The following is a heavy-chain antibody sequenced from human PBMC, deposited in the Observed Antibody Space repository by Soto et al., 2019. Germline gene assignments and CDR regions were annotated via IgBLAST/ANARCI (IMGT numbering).Heavy chain of an antibody. CDR2: MYYSGST. V-gene: IGHV4-59*08. CDR3: ARHRALNWFDP. CDR1: GDSISSSY. J-gene: IGHJ5*02. Sequence: SETLSLTCTVSGDSISSSYWSWIRQPPGKGLEWIGYMYYSGSTSYNPSLNSRVTLSVDTSKNQFFLKLSFATAADTAVYYCARHRALNWFDPWGQGTLVTVSS.